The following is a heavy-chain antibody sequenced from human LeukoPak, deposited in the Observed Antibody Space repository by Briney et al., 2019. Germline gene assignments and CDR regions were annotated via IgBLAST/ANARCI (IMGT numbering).Heavy chain of an antibody. CDR3: ATLGLLRGAGFNLATHFDF. D-gene: IGHD1-26*01. CDR2: VHYTGST. CDR1: GVSISNNYYY. J-gene: IGHJ4*02. Sequence: SETLSLTCTVSGVSISNNYYYWAWFRQPPGKGLEMIGYVHYTGSTFYNSSLKSRVTISADTSQNQFSLSLTSVTAADTAVYYCATLGLLRGAGFNLATHFDFWGQGTLVTVSS. V-gene: IGHV4-39*01.